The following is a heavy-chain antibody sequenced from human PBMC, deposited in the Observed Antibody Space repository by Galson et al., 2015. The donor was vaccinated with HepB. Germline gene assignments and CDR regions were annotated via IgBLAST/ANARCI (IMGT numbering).Heavy chain of an antibody. CDR2: IYIGGRT. CDR3: ARAGIVAAEGVYYPYYFDY. J-gene: IGHJ4*02. V-gene: IGHV3-66*02. CDR1: GFTVRSNY. Sequence: SLRLSCAASGFTVRSNYMNWVRQAPGRGLECVSKIYIGGRTDYADSVKGRFTISRDSSTNTLYLQMNSLRPEDTAVYYCARAGIVAAEGVYYPYYFDYWGQGTLVTVSS. D-gene: IGHD6-13*01.